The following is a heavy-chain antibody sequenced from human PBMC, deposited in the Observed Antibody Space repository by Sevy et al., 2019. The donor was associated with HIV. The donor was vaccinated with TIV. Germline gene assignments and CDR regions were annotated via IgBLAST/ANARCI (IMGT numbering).Heavy chain of an antibody. CDR2: IYYSGDT. Sequence: SETLSLTCTVSGDSISSSDYYWGWVHQPPGKGLEWIGSIYYSGDTYYNPSLKSRLTTSVDTSKNQFSLRLSSVTAADTAVFYCARHRAPYCSGGSCFSGNWFDTWGQGTLVTVSS. CDR1: GDSISSSDYY. V-gene: IGHV4-39*01. CDR3: ARHRAPYCSGGSCFSGNWFDT. D-gene: IGHD2-15*01. J-gene: IGHJ5*02.